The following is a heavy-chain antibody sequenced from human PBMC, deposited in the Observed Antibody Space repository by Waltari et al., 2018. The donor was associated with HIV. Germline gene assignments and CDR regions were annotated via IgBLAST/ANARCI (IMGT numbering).Heavy chain of an antibody. D-gene: IGHD3-22*01. CDR1: GGSFSSSSYY. J-gene: IGHJ4*02. CDR2: IYYSGST. Sequence: QLQLQESGPGLVKPSETLSLTCTVSGGSFSSSSYYWGWIRQPPGKGLGWVGSIYYSGSTHYSPSLKSRVTISVDTSKNQFSLKLSSVTAADTAVYYCARRPHYYDSSGYYYDYWGQGTLVTVSS. CDR3: ARRPHYYDSSGYYYDY. V-gene: IGHV4-39*01.